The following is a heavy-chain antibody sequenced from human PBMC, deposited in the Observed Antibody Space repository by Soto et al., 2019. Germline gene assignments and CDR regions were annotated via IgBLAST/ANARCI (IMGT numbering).Heavy chain of an antibody. D-gene: IGHD6-13*01. CDR1: GFTFDDYA. Sequence: EVQLVESGGGLVQPGRSLRLSCAASGFTFDDYAMHWVRQAPGKGLEWVSGISWNSGSIGYADSVKGRFTISRDNAKNSLYLQMNSLRAEDTALYYCAKDALGDCSSWALFDYWGQGTLVTVSS. V-gene: IGHV3-9*01. CDR3: AKDALGDCSSWALFDY. CDR2: ISWNSGSI. J-gene: IGHJ4*02.